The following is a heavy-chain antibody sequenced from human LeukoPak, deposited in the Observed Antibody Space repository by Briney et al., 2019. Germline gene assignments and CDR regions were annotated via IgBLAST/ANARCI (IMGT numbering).Heavy chain of an antibody. J-gene: IGHJ4*02. Sequence: GGSLRFSCAASGFTFSSYAMSWVRQAPGKGLEWVSAISGSGGSTYYADSVKGRFTISRDNSKNTLYLQMNSLRAEDTAVYYCAKSRITMVRGVITNFDYWGQGTLVTVSS. V-gene: IGHV3-23*01. CDR3: AKSRITMVRGVITNFDY. D-gene: IGHD3-10*01. CDR2: ISGSGGST. CDR1: GFTFSSYA.